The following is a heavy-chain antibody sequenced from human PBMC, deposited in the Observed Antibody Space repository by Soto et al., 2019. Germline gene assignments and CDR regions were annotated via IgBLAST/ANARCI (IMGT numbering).Heavy chain of an antibody. CDR1: GFTFSSYA. CDR2: ISGSGGST. CDR3: AKDYGIAVAGTLDY. V-gene: IGHV3-23*01. Sequence: EVQLLESGGGLVQPGGSLRLSCAASGFTFSSYAMSWVRQAPGKGLEWVSAISGSGGSTYYADSVKGRFTISRDNSKNTMYLQMNSLRAEDTAVYYCAKDYGIAVAGTLDYWGQGTLVTVSS. J-gene: IGHJ4*02. D-gene: IGHD6-19*01.